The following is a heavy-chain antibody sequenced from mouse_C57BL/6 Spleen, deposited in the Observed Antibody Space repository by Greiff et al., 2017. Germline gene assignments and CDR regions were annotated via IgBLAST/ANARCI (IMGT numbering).Heavy chain of an antibody. CDR2: FHPYNDDT. CDR1: GYTFTTYP. D-gene: IGHD1-1*01. Sequence: VQLQQSGAELVKPGASVKMSCKASGYTFTTYPIEWMKQNHGKSLEWIGNFHPYNDDTKYNEKFKGKATLTVEKSSSTVYLELSRLTSDDSAVYYCARSPYYYGSSYWYFDVWGTGTTVTVSS. J-gene: IGHJ1*03. CDR3: ARSPYYYGSSYWYFDV. V-gene: IGHV1-47*01.